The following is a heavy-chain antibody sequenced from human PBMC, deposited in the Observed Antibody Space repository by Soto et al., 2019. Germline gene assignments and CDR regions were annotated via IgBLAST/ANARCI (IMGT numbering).Heavy chain of an antibody. J-gene: IGHJ4*02. D-gene: IGHD3-10*01. Sequence: EVQLLESGGGLVQPGGSLRLSCAASGFTFSSYTMSWVRQAPGKGLEWVSAISGSGGSTYYADSVKGRFTISRDNSKNTLYLQMNRLRAEDTAVYYCAKREPDYYGSGSYLVYWGQGTLVTVSS. V-gene: IGHV3-23*01. CDR1: GFTFSSYT. CDR2: ISGSGGST. CDR3: AKREPDYYGSGSYLVY.